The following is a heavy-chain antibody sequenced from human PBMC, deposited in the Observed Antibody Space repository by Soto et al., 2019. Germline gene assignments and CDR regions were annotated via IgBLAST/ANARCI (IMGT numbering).Heavy chain of an antibody. CDR2: MSAGGGST. CDR3: AKDSYGWGTDYFYGMDV. J-gene: IGHJ6*02. D-gene: IGHD3-10*01. V-gene: IGHV3-23*01. Sequence: GGSLRLPCAPSGFSFGSYAMSWVRQAPGKGREWVSCMSAGGGSTIHADSVKGGFTISRDNSRNTLYLQMNSLRAEDTAVYYYAKDSYGWGTDYFYGMDVRGQGTTVTVSS. CDR1: GFSFGSYA.